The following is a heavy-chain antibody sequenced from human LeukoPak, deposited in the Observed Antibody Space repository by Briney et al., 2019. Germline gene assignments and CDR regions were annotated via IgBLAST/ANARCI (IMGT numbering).Heavy chain of an antibody. V-gene: IGHV1-2*02. CDR3: AKESISSYLN. J-gene: IGHJ4*02. CDR2: INPNSGGT. CDR1: GYTFTGYY. Sequence: GASVKASRKASGYTFTGYYMHWVRQAPGQGLEWMGWINPNSGGTTYAQRFQGRVTMTRDTSISTVYMELSSLRSDDTAVYYCAKESISSYLNWGQGTLVTVSS. D-gene: IGHD6-13*01.